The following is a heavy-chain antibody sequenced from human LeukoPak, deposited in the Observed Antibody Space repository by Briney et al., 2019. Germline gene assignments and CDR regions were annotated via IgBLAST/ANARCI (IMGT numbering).Heavy chain of an antibody. V-gene: IGHV3-23*01. D-gene: IGHD3-22*01. Sequence: GGSLRLSCAASGFTFSSHAMSWVRQAPGKGLEWVSAISGSGGSTYYAHSVKGRFTLSIDNSKNTMYLQMNSLRAEDTAVYYCAKLYDSSGFSLFDNWGQGTMVTVSS. CDR1: GFTFSSHA. CDR3: AKLYDSSGFSLFDN. CDR2: ISGSGGST. J-gene: IGHJ3*02.